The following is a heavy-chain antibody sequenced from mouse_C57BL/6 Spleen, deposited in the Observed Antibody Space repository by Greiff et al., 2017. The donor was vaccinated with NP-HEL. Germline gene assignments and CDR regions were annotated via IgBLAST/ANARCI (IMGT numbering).Heavy chain of an antibody. CDR2: ISYSGST. D-gene: IGHD2-4*01. CDR3: ARGGLRRGPWFAY. Sequence: EVKVEESGPGMVKPSQSLSLTCTVTGYSITSGYDWHWIRHFPGNKLEWMGYISYSGSTNYNPSLKSRISITHDTSKNHFFLKLNSVTTEDTATYYCARGGLRRGPWFAYWGQGTLVTVSA. V-gene: IGHV3-1*01. J-gene: IGHJ3*01. CDR1: GYSITSGYD.